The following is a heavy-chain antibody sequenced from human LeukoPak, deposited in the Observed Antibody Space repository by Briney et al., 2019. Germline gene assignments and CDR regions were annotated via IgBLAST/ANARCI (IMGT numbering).Heavy chain of an antibody. CDR3: ARAKHSSGWKNYFDS. Sequence: GGSLRLSCAASGFTFSSYGMSWVRQAPGKGLELVSAISGSGGSTCYADSVKGRFTISRDNSKNTLYLQMNSLRAEDTAVYYCARAKHSSGWKNYFDSWGQGTLVTVSS. CDR1: GFTFSSYG. D-gene: IGHD6-19*01. V-gene: IGHV3-23*01. J-gene: IGHJ4*02. CDR2: ISGSGGST.